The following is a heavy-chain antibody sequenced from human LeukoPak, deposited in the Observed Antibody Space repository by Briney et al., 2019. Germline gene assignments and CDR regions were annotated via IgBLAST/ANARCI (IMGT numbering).Heavy chain of an antibody. J-gene: IGHJ4*02. Sequence: ASVKVSCKASGYTFTGYYMHLVRQAPGQGLEWMGWINPNSGGTNYAQKFQGRVTMTRDTSISTAYMELSRLRSDDTAVYYCARQDGYYDSSGTGGYWGQGTLVTVSS. CDR3: ARQDGYYDSSGTGGY. D-gene: IGHD3-22*01. CDR1: GYTFTGYY. CDR2: INPNSGGT. V-gene: IGHV1-2*02.